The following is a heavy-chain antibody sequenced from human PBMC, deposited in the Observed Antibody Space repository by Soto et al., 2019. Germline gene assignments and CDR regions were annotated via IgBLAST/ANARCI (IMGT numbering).Heavy chain of an antibody. CDR1: GFIFSTYG. CDR3: APDTAMARYYENGVDV. CDR2: ISYDGRNK. D-gene: IGHD5-18*01. Sequence: QVQLVESGGGVVQPGRSVRLACAASGFIFSTYGMHWVRQAPGKGLEWVALISYDGRNKYYADSVKGRFTISRDNSKNTLYLQMSSLRTDDTALYYCAPDTAMARYYENGVDVWGQGTTVTVSS. J-gene: IGHJ6*02. V-gene: IGHV3-30*03.